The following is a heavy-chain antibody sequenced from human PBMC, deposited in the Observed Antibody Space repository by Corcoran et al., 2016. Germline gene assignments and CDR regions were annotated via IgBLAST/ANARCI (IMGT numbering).Heavy chain of an antibody. CDR1: GGSISSSSYY. V-gene: IGHV4-39*07. D-gene: IGHD2-21*02. CDR3: ARSVVVTAGRSRTSFDP. Sequence: QLQLQESGPGLVKPSETLSLTCTVSGGSISSSSYYWGWIRQPPGKGLEWIGSIYYSGSTYYNPSLKSRVTISVDTSKNQFSLKLSSVTAADTAVYYCARSVVVTAGRSRTSFDPWGQGTLVTVSS. J-gene: IGHJ5*02. CDR2: IYYSGST.